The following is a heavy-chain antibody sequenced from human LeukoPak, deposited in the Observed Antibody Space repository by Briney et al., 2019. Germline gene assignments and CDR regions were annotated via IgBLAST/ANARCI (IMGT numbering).Heavy chain of an antibody. V-gene: IGHV3-53*04. D-gene: IGHD4-23*01. CDR1: GFTVSSNY. J-gene: IGHJ5*02. CDR3: ARHLTPGYNWFDP. Sequence: AGGSLRLSCVASGFTVSSNYMSWVRQAPGKGPQWVSVIYSGGDTYYANSVKGRFTISRHNSKNTLYLQMNNLRAEDTAVYCCARHLTPGYNWFDPWGQGTLVTVSP. CDR2: IYSGGDT.